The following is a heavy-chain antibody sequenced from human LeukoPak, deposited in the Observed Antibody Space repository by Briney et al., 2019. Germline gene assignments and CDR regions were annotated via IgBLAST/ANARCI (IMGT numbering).Heavy chain of an antibody. D-gene: IGHD6-19*01. J-gene: IGHJ3*02. CDR3: AKDLARSGWLGAFDI. Sequence: GGSLRLSCAASGFTFSSYGMHWVSQAQGKGLEWVAVISYDGSNKYYADSVKGRFTISRDNSKNTLYLQMNSLRAEDTAVYYCAKDLARSGWLGAFDIWGQGTMVTVSS. V-gene: IGHV3-30*18. CDR2: ISYDGSNK. CDR1: GFTFSSYG.